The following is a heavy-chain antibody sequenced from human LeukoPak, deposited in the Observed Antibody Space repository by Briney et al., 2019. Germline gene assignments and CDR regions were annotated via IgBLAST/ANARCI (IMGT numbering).Heavy chain of an antibody. CDR2: IYTSGST. J-gene: IGHJ4*02. Sequence: SETLSLTCNVSGGSISSGSYYWSWIRQPAGKGLEWIGRIYTSGSTNYNPSLKSRVTISVDTSKNQFSLKLSSVTAADTAVYYCARESRVRRYFDYWGQGTLVTVSS. CDR3: ARESRVRRYFDY. CDR1: GGSISSGSYY. V-gene: IGHV4-61*02. D-gene: IGHD3-10*01.